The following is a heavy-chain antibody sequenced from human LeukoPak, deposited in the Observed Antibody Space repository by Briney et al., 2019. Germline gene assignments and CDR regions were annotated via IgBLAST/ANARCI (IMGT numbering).Heavy chain of an antibody. Sequence: SETLSLTCTVSGGSINPYYWNWIRQPPGKGLEWIGYIYYSGSAKYNPPLKSRITMSVDTSKNQLSLTLSSVTAADTAVYYCARGPHCSGGSCQFADYWGQGTLVTVSS. CDR3: ARGPHCSGGSCQFADY. V-gene: IGHV4-59*01. CDR2: IYYSGSA. J-gene: IGHJ4*02. D-gene: IGHD2-15*01. CDR1: GGSINPYY.